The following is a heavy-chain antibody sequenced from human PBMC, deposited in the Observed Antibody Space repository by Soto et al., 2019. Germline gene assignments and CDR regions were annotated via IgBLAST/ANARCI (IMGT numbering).Heavy chain of an antibody. V-gene: IGHV4-30-2*01. D-gene: IGHD5-18*01. CDR2: IYHSRST. CDR3: ARHRYSYGVYYFDY. J-gene: IGHJ4*02. Sequence: SEARCLRCGGSGGSMSSDGYSWSWIRQPPGKGLECIGYIYHSRSTYYNPSLKSRVTISVDRSKNQFSLKLSSVTAADTAVYYCARHRYSYGVYYFDYWGQGTLVTVS. CDR1: GGSMSSDGYS.